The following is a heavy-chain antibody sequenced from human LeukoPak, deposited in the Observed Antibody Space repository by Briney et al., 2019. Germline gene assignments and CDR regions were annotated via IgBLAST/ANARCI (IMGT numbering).Heavy chain of an antibody. CDR3: AKQREQWLVFDY. Sequence: GGSLRLSCAASGFTFSSYAMNWVRQAPGKGLEWVSAISGSGGSTYYADSVKGRFTISKDNSKNTLYLQMNSLRAEDTAVYYCAKQREQWLVFDYCGQGTLVIVSS. CDR1: GFTFSSYA. V-gene: IGHV3-23*01. CDR2: ISGSGGST. D-gene: IGHD6-19*01. J-gene: IGHJ4*02.